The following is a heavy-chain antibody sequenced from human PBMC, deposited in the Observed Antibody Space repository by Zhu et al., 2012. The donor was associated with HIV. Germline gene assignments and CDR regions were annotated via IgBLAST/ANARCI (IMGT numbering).Heavy chain of an antibody. V-gene: IGHV4-4*08. CDR3: ARERLDSSGYYLYFDY. CDR1: GGSISNYF. J-gene: IGHJ4*02. CDR2: VDASGST. Sequence: QVQLQESGPGLVKPSETLSLTCTVSGGSISNYFWSWIRQPPGKGLEWIGYVDASGSTNYNSSLKSRVTISVDTSKDQFSLKLSSVTAADTAVYYCARERLDSSGYYLYFDYWGQGPWSPSP. D-gene: IGHD3-22*01.